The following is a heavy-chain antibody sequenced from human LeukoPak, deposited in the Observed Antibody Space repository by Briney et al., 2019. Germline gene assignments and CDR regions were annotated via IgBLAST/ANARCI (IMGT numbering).Heavy chain of an antibody. CDR1: GFTFSGYS. CDR2: ISRSSKYI. D-gene: IGHD3-22*01. CDR3: VRDRYYYDSRGEYNWFDP. J-gene: IGHJ5*02. V-gene: IGHV3-21*01. Sequence: YPGGSLILSCSASGFTFSGYSMNSGPQTPAKGLEWVRFISRSSKYIHYAHSDKGQVTIPRDNAKNSLYLQMNSLRDDDTSMCYCVRDRYYYDSRGEYNWFDPWGQGTLVSVSS.